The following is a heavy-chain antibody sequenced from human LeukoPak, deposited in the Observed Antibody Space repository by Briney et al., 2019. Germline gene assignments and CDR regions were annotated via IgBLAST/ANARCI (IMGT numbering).Heavy chain of an antibody. CDR2: IYYSGST. J-gene: IGHJ4*02. D-gene: IGHD3-22*01. CDR3: AGSNTYSSGYYRFDY. CDR1: GGSISSYY. V-gene: IGHV4-59*01. Sequence: SETLSLTCAVSGGSISSYYWSWIRQPPGKGLEWIGYIYYSGSTNYNPSLKSRVTISVDTSKNQFSLKLSSVTAADTAVYYCAGSNTYSSGYYRFDYWGQGTLVTVSS.